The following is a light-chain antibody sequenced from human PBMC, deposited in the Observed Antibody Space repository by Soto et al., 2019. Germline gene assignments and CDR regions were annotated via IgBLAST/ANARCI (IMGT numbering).Light chain of an antibody. Sequence: QSVLAQPPSASGSLGQSVTISCTGTSSDVGGYNYVSWYQQHPGKAPKLMIYAVSKRSSEVPDRFSGSKSGNTASLTVSGLQAEDEADYYCSSYAGINNLVFGTGPKGTVL. CDR2: AVS. V-gene: IGLV2-8*01. J-gene: IGLJ1*01. CDR1: SSDVGGYNY. CDR3: SSYAGINNLV.